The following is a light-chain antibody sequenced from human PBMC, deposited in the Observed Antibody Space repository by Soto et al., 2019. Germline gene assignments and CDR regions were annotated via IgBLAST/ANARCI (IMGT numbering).Light chain of an antibody. CDR3: QQYNNWPPGT. J-gene: IGKJ1*01. Sequence: EIVLTQSPGTLSLSPGERATLSCRASQSVSSRYLAWYQQKPGQAPRLLIYGASTRATGVPARFSGSGSATAFTLSISSLQSEDFAVYYCQQYNNWPPGTFGQGTKVDIK. CDR2: GAS. CDR1: QSVSSRY. V-gene: IGKV3-15*01.